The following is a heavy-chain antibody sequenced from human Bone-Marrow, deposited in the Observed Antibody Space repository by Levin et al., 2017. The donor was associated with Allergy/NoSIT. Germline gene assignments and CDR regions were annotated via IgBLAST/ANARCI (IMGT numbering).Heavy chain of an antibody. CDR2: IYSGGST. D-gene: IGHD4-17*01. CDR1: GFTVSSNY. J-gene: IGHJ4*02. CDR3: AREAGDYDYDFDY. V-gene: IGHV3-53*01. Sequence: PGESLKISCAASGFTVSSNYMSWVRQAPGKGLEWVSVIYSGGSTYYADSVKGRFTISRDNSKNTLYLQMNSLRAEDTAVYYCAREAGDYDYDFDYWGQGTLVTVSS.